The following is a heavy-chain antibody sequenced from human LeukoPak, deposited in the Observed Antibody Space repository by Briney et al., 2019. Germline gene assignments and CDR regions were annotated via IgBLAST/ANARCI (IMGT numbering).Heavy chain of an antibody. CDR2: IYYSGST. CDR3: ARDSRGCSSTSCYSYGMDV. Sequence: SETLSLTCTVSGGSISSGGYYWSWIRQHPGKGLEWIGYIYYSGSTYYNPSLKSRVTISVDMSKNQFSLKLSSVTAADTAVYYCARDSRGCSSTSCYSYGMDVWGQGTTVTVSS. J-gene: IGHJ6*02. V-gene: IGHV4-31*03. D-gene: IGHD2-2*01. CDR1: GGSISSGGYY.